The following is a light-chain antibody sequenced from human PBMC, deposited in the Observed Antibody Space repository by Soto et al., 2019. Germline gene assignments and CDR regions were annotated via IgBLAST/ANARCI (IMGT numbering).Light chain of an antibody. V-gene: IGLV2-23*01. Sequence: QSVLTQPASVSGSPGQSITISCTGTSSDVGNYNLVSWYHQHPGKAPKLIIYEGYKRPSGVPDRFSGSKSGNTASLTISGLQAEDEADYYCCSYAGSYTFYVFGTGTKLTVL. CDR2: EGY. J-gene: IGLJ1*01. CDR1: SSDVGNYNL. CDR3: CSYAGSYTFYV.